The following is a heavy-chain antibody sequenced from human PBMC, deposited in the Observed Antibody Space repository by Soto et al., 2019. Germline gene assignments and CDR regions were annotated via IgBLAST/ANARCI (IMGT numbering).Heavy chain of an antibody. CDR3: ARDGYNFGDY. V-gene: IGHV3-48*03. Sequence: GGSLRLSCAASGFTFSSYEMNWVRQAPGKGLEWVSYISSSGSTIYYADSVKGRFTISRDNAKNSLYLQMNSLRAEDAAVYYCARDGYNFGDYWGQGTLVTVSS. CDR2: ISSSGSTI. J-gene: IGHJ4*02. D-gene: IGHD5-12*01. CDR1: GFTFSSYE.